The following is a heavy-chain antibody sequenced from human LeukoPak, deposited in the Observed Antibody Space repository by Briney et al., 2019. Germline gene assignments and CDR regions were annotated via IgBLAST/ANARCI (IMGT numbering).Heavy chain of an antibody. CDR3: AKGVQGVTADAFDI. D-gene: IGHD3-10*01. CDR2: ISYDGSNK. V-gene: IGHV3-30*18. CDR1: GFTFSSYG. Sequence: PGGSLRLSCAASGFTFSSYGMHWVRQAPGKGLEWVAVISYDGSNKYYADSVKGRFTISRDNSKNTLYLQMNSLRAEDTAVYHCAKGVQGVTADAFDIWGQGTMVTVSS. J-gene: IGHJ3*02.